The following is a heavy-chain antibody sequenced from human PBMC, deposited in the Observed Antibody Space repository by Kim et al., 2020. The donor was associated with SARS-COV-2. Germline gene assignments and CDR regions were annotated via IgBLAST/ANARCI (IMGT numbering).Heavy chain of an antibody. Sequence: SETLSLSCTVSGVSISTYYWSLIRQPPGKGLEWIGYALYSGSTNYNPSLNSRVTISVDTSKSEVSLRLNSVTEADTAMYFCARGGSSAWYVRGAFDYWGQGTLVTASS. CDR1: GVSISTYY. CDR2: ALYSGST. J-gene: IGHJ4*02. CDR3: ARGGSSAWYVRGAFDY. V-gene: IGHV4-59*01. D-gene: IGHD6-13*01.